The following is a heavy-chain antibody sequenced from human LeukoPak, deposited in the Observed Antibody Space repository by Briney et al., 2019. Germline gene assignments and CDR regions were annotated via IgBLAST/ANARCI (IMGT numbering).Heavy chain of an antibody. CDR1: GYTLTELS. Sequence: ASVKVSCKVSGYTLTELSMHWVRQAPGKGHEWMGGFDPEDGETIYAQKFQGRVTMTEDTSTDTAYMELSSLRSEDTAVYYCAILPIRVGATFLLAFDYWGQGTLVTVSS. CDR2: FDPEDGET. V-gene: IGHV1-24*01. CDR3: AILPIRVGATFLLAFDY. J-gene: IGHJ4*02. D-gene: IGHD1-26*01.